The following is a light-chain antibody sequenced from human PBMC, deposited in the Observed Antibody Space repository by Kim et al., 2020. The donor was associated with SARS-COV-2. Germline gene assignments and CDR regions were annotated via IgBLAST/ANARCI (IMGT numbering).Light chain of an antibody. V-gene: IGLV2-14*03. Sequence: QSALTQPASVSGSPGQPITISCTGTSSYVGGYNYVSSYQQHPGKAPKLMIYDVSNRPSGVSNRFSGSKSSNTASLTISGLQAEDEADYYCSSYTSSSTVVFGGGTQLTVL. CDR2: DVS. J-gene: IGLJ2*01. CDR1: SSYVGGYNY. CDR3: SSYTSSSTVV.